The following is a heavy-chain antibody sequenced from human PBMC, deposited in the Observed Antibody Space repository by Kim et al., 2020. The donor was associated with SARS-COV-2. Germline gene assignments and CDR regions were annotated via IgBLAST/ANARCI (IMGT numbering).Heavy chain of an antibody. J-gene: IGHJ3*02. V-gene: IGHV3-33*08. CDR3: ARGGDYGDYMDAFDI. CDR1: GFTFSSYG. D-gene: IGHD4-17*01. Sequence: GGSLRLSCAASGFTFSSYGMHWVRQAPGKGLEWVSVIWCDGSNKYYADSVKGRFTISRDNSKNTLYLQMNSLRAEDTAVYYCARGGDYGDYMDAFDIWGQGTMVTVSS. CDR2: IWCDGSNK.